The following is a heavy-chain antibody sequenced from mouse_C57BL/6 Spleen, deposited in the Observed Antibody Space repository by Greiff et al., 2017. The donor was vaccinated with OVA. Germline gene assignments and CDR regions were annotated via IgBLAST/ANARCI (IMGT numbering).Heavy chain of an antibody. J-gene: IGHJ2*01. V-gene: IGHV5-17*01. D-gene: IGHD1-1*01. CDR1: GFTFSDYG. CDR3: ARSRTTLYFDY. Sequence: EVQRVESGGGLVKPGGSLKLSCAASGFTFSDYGMHWVRQAPEKGLEWVAYISSGSSTIYYADTVKGRFTISRDNAKNTLFLQMTSLRSEDTAMYYCARSRTTLYFDYWGQGTTLTVSS. CDR2: ISSGSSTI.